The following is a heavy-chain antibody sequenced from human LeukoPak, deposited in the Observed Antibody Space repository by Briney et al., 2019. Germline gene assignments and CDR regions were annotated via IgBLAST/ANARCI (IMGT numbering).Heavy chain of an antibody. CDR3: ARDLVVGASDAYNEYFQH. J-gene: IGHJ1*01. CDR2: ISAYNGYT. Sequence: ASVKLSCKASGYTFTSYGISWVRQAPGQGLEWMGWISAYNGYTNYAQKLQGRVTMTTDTSTSTAYMELRSLRSDDTAVYYCARDLVVGASDAYNEYFQHWGQGTLVTVSS. V-gene: IGHV1-18*01. D-gene: IGHD1-26*01. CDR1: GYTFTSYG.